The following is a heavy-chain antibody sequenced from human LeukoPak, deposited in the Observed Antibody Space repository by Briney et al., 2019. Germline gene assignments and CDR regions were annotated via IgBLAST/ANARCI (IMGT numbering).Heavy chain of an antibody. D-gene: IGHD5-18*01. CDR2: INPNSGGT. Sequence: ASVKVSCKASGYTFTRYYMHWVRQAPGQGLEWMGWINPNSGGTNYAQKFQGRVTMTRDTSISTAYMELSRLRSDDTAVYYCARNLRGYSYDYYFDYWGQGTLVTVSS. CDR3: ARNLRGYSYDYYFDY. V-gene: IGHV1-2*02. CDR1: GYTFTRYY. J-gene: IGHJ4*02.